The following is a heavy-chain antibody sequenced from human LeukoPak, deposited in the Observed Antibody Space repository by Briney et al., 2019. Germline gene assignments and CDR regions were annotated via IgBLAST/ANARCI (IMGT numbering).Heavy chain of an antibody. CDR3: ARHHTASGSYSDY. J-gene: IGHJ4*02. CDR2: IYYSGST. D-gene: IGHD1-26*01. V-gene: IGHV4-59*01. CDR1: GGSISSYY. Sequence: SETLSLTCTVSGGSISSYYWSWIRQPPGKGLEWIGYIYYSGSTNYNPSLKSRVTISVDTSKDQFSLKLSSVTAADTAVYYCARHHTASGSYSDYWGQGTLVTVSS.